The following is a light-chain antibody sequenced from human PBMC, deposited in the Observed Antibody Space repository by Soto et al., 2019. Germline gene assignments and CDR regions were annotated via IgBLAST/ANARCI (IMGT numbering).Light chain of an antibody. Sequence: EIVLTQSPGTLSLSPGERATISCRASQSVGDNYVAWYQQKPGQAPRLLIYTASRRATDIPDRFSGSGSGTDFTLTISSLDPEDFAVYYCQQYGSSPETFGQGTKVEIK. CDR1: QSVGDNY. V-gene: IGKV3-20*01. CDR2: TAS. J-gene: IGKJ1*01. CDR3: QQYGSSPET.